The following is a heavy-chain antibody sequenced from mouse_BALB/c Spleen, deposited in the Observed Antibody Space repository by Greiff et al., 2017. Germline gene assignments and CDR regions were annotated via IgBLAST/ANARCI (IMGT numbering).Heavy chain of an antibody. CDR1: GYTFSSYA. CDR3: AGVSYYDYAEGFDY. CDR2: ISSGGST. D-gene: IGHD2-4*01. Sequence: EVQVVESGGGLVKPGGSLKLSCAASGYTFSSYAMSWVRQTPEKRLEWVASISSGGSTYYPDSVMDRFTISSDNARNILYLQMRSLRSEDTAMYYYAGVSYYDYAEGFDYWGQGTTLTVSS. V-gene: IGHV5-6-5*01. J-gene: IGHJ2*01.